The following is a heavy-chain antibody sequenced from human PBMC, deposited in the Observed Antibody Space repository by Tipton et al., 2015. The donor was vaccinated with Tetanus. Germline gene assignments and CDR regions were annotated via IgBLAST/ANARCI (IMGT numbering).Heavy chain of an antibody. J-gene: IGHJ4*02. CDR2: AYYSGSA. CDR3: ARFSYDSGGFYSYFDS. D-gene: IGHD3-22*01. CDR1: GGSISRFY. Sequence: TLSLTCTISGGSISRFYWGWIRQPPGKALEWIGHAYYSGSANYNPSLKSRITISVDTSSEQFSLRLTSVTAADTAMYYCARFSYDSGGFYSYFDSWGRGTLVTVSS. V-gene: IGHV4-59*01.